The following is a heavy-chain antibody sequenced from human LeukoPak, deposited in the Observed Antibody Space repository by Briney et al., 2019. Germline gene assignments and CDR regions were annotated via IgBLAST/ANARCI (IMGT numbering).Heavy chain of an antibody. CDR1: GFVFSTYD. CDR3: ARGESFAFDV. V-gene: IGHV3-23*01. Sequence: PGGSLRLSCAGSGFVFSTYDMGWVRPAPGEGLEWVSSISRAGDRTYYEDSVKGRFTISRDNSRNTMFLQMNSLRAEDTAVYYCARGESFAFDVWGQGTMVTVSS. J-gene: IGHJ3*01. CDR2: ISRAGDRT.